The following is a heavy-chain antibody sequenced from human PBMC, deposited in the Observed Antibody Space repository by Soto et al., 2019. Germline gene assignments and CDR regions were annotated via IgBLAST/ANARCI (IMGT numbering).Heavy chain of an antibody. D-gene: IGHD3-10*01. CDR1: GYSFTRYG. Sequence: QVQLVQSGAEVKKPGASVKVSCKASGYSFTRYGISWVRQAPGQGLEWMGWIIAYNANTNHAQKLQGRVTMTTDTSTGTAYLELRSLRSGDTAVYYRARDKGFGESDVWGQGTTVTVSS. CDR3: ARDKGFGESDV. V-gene: IGHV1-18*01. J-gene: IGHJ6*02. CDR2: IIAYNANT.